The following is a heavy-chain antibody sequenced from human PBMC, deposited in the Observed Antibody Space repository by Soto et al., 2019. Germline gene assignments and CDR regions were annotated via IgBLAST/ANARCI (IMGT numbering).Heavy chain of an antibody. D-gene: IGHD3-22*01. Sequence: GGSLRLSCAASGFTFSNAWINWVRQAPGKGLEWVGRIKSKTDGGTTDYAEPVKGRFAISRDDSNNMVYLQMNSLKIEDTAVYYCTTDSYSTIIIVRFDYWGQGTPVTVSS. CDR1: GFTFSNAW. V-gene: IGHV3-15*07. CDR2: IKSKTDGGTT. J-gene: IGHJ4*02. CDR3: TTDSYSTIIIVRFDY.